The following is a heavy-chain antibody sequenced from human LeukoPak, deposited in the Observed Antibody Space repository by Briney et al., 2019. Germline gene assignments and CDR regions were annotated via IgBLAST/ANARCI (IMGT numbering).Heavy chain of an antibody. V-gene: IGHV3-30-3*01. CDR3: AREIFYGLDI. CDR1: GFTFRSYA. J-gene: IGHJ6*02. CDR2: TSYDGSNK. Sequence: GGSLRLSCAASGFTFRSYAMHWVRQAPGKGLEWVAATSYDGSNKYYADSVKGRFTLSRGNSKNTLYLQMNSLRTEDTAVYYCAREIFYGLDIWGQGTTVTVSS. D-gene: IGHD3-9*01.